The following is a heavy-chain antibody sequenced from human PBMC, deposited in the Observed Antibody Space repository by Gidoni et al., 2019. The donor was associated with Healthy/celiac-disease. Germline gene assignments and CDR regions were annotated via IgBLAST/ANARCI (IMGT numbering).Heavy chain of an antibody. CDR1: GRTFSSSA. CDR3: ASGGPFAGDPSLYFDY. D-gene: IGHD3-10*01. J-gene: IGHJ4*02. CDR2: IIPIFGTA. Sequence: QVQLVQSGAEVKKPGSSVNVSCKASGRTFSSSAISWVRQAPGQGLEWMGGIIPIFGTANYAQKFQGRVTITADESTSIAYMELSSLRSEDTAVYYCASGGPFAGDPSLYFDYWGQGTLVTVSS. V-gene: IGHV1-69*01.